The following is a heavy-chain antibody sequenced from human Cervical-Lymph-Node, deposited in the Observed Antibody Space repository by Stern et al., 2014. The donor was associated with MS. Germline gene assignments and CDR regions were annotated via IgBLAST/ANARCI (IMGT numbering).Heavy chain of an antibody. CDR2: IRWNSWSM. V-gene: IGHV3-9*01. CDR3: AKDISSGRWEAQYYYGMDV. D-gene: IGHD6-19*01. CDR1: RFNFDDYA. Sequence: EVQLVESGGGLVQPGRSLRLSCAGSRFNFDDYAMHWVRQAPGRGLEWVSSIRWNSWSMEYADSVKGRFTISRDNAKNSLYLQMDSLRVEDTAIYYCAKDISSGRWEAQYYYGMDVWGQGTTVTVSS. J-gene: IGHJ6*02.